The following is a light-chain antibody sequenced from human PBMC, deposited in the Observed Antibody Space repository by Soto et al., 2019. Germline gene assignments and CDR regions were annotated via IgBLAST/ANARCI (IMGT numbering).Light chain of an antibody. J-gene: IGKJ4*01. CDR1: QVITNY. Sequence: DIQMTQSPSSLSASVGDRVTITCRASQVITNYLAWYQQKPGQVPKLLIYAASKLQSGVPSRFSGSGFGTDFTLTITSLQAEDVETYYCQKYNGAPLTLGGGTKVDIK. V-gene: IGKV1-27*01. CDR2: AAS. CDR3: QKYNGAPLT.